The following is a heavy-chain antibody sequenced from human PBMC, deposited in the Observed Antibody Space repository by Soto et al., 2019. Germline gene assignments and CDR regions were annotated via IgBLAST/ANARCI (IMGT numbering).Heavy chain of an antibody. D-gene: IGHD2-2*01. Sequence: GGSLRLSCAASGFTFSSYGMHWVRQAPGKGLEWVAVIWYDGSNKYYADSVKGRFTIFRDNSKKTLYLQMNGLRAEDTAVYYCARDSDIVVVPAATAGGMDVWGQGTTVTVSS. CDR3: ARDSDIVVVPAATAGGMDV. CDR2: IWYDGSNK. CDR1: GFTFSSYG. J-gene: IGHJ6*02. V-gene: IGHV3-33*01.